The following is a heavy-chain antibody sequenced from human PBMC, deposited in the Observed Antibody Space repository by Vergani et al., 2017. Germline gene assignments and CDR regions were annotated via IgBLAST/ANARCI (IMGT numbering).Heavy chain of an antibody. CDR2: IRSKANSYAT. CDR1: GFTFSGSA. V-gene: IGHV3-73*01. J-gene: IGHJ4*02. Sequence: EVQLVESGGGLVQPGGSLKLSCAASGFTFSGSAMHWVRQASGKGLEWLGRIRSKANSYATAYAASVKGRFTISRDDSKNTAYLQMNSLKTEDTAVYYCTRVGTMVRGVIRTDYYFDYWGQGTLVTVSS. D-gene: IGHD3-10*01. CDR3: TRVGTMVRGVIRTDYYFDY.